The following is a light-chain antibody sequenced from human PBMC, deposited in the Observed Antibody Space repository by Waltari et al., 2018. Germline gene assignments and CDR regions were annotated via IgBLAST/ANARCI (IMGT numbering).Light chain of an antibody. J-gene: IGLJ2*01. V-gene: IGLV3-19*01. CDR1: SLRSYY. CDR3: HSRDASGVGGS. Sequence: SSELTQDPAVSVAMGQTVRITCQGDSLRSYYASWYQQRPGQAPILVMYDKNNRPSGVPDRFSGSTSDYTASLTITGAQAEDEASYYCHSRDASGVGGSFGGGTKLTVL. CDR2: DKN.